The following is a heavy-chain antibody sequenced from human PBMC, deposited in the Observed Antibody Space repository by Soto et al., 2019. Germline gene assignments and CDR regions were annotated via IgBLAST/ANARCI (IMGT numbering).Heavy chain of an antibody. CDR3: ARGLSGASMARIDF. CDR2: IYYSGST. Sequence: QVQLQESGPGLVKPSETLSLTCTVSGGSVRTTSYYWSWIRQPPGKGLEWIGYIYYSGSTNYNPSLKRRVTISVDTSKNQFSLKLSSVTAADTAVYYCARGLSGASMARIDFWGQGALVTVSS. D-gene: IGHD3-10*01. CDR1: GGSVRTTSYY. J-gene: IGHJ4*02. V-gene: IGHV4-61*01.